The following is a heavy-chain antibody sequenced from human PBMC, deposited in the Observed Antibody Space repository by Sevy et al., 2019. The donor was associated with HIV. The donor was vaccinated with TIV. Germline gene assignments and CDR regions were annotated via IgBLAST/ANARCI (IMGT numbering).Heavy chain of an antibody. D-gene: IGHD3-10*01. CDR1: GYTFTRYE. Sequence: ASVKVSCKASGYTFTRYEINWVRQATGQGLEWMGWMNPNSGDTGSVQKFQGRVTMTRNTSISTAYMELRSLRSADTAVYYCARAIGTTVVTPVDYWGQGTLVTVSS. V-gene: IGHV1-8*01. J-gene: IGHJ4*02. CDR2: MNPNSGDT. CDR3: ARAIGTTVVTPVDY.